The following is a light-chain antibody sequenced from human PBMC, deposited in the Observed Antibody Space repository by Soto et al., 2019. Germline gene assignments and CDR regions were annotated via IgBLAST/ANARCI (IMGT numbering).Light chain of an antibody. CDR2: AAS. CDR3: QQGNSSPST. J-gene: IGKJ5*01. CDR1: QGISSW. Sequence: DIQVTLSASSVSASLGNRVTLTCPASQGISSWLAWYQQKPGKAPKLLIYAASSLQSGVPSRFSGSGSGTDFTLTISSLQPEDFATYYCQQGNSSPSTFGQGTRLEIK. V-gene: IGKV1-12*02.